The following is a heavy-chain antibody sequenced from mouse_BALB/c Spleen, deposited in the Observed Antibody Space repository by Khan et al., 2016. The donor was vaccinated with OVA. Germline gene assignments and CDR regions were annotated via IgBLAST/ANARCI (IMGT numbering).Heavy chain of an antibody. J-gene: IGHJ2*01. CDR1: GYTFTSYW. D-gene: IGHD2-14*01. V-gene: IGHV1-87*01. Sequence: QVQLQQSGAELARPGASVKLSCKASGYTFTSYWMQWVKQRSGQGLEWIGTIYPGDGDTRYTQKFKGKATLTADKSSSTAYMQLSSLASEDSAVYYCASYRYDYFDYWGQGTTLTVSS. CDR3: ASYRYDYFDY. CDR2: IYPGDGDT.